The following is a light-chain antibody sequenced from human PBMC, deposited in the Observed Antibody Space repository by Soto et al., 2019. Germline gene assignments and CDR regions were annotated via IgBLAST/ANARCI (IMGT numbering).Light chain of an antibody. CDR3: QHRGT. CDR1: HSVSTS. CDR2: DAS. V-gene: IGKV3-15*01. Sequence: EIVMTQSPSTLSVSPGERATLSCRASHSVSTSLVWYQQKPGQAPRLLIYDASTRAPGVPARFTGSGSGTVFTLTINSLQSEDFALYFCQHRGTFGLGTKV. J-gene: IGKJ1*01.